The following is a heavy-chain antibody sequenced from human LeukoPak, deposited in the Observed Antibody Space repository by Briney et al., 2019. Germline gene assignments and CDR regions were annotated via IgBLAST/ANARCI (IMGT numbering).Heavy chain of an antibody. CDR1: GYSISSGYY. V-gene: IGHV4-38-2*02. CDR2: IYHSGST. J-gene: IGHJ6*03. Sequence: SSETLSLTCTVSGYSISSGYYWGWIRQPPGKGLEWIGSIYHSGSTYYNPSLKSRVTISVDTSKNQFSLKLSSVTAADTAVYYCARGIPMVRGVIISPYYYYYMDVWGKGTTVTVSS. CDR3: ARGIPMVRGVIISPYYYYYMDV. D-gene: IGHD3-10*01.